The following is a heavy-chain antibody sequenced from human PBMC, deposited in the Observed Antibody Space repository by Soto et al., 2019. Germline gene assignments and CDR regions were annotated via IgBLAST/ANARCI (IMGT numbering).Heavy chain of an antibody. CDR1: GFTFSSYW. J-gene: IGHJ1*01. V-gene: IGHV3-74*01. CDR3: SRLPNKIPQN. CDR2: ISNDGSST. Sequence: EVQLVESGGGLVQPGGSLRLSCVASGFTFSSYWMHWVRQAPGKGLVWVSSISNDGSSTSYADPVKGRFTISRDNAKNTLYLQMNSLRADDTAVYYCSRLPNKIPQNWGQGTLVIVSP.